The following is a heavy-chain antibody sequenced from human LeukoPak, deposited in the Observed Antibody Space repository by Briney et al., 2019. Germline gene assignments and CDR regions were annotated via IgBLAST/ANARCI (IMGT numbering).Heavy chain of an antibody. V-gene: IGHV1-24*01. CDR3: ATDGRAVAGTRGYFDL. CDR2: FDPEDGET. D-gene: IGHD6-19*01. CDR1: GYTLTELS. J-gene: IGHJ2*01. Sequence: ASVKVSCKVSGYTLTELSMHWVRQAPGKGFEGMGGFDPEDGETIYAQKFQGRVTMTEDTSTDTAYMELSSLRSEDTAVYYCATDGRAVAGTRGYFDLWGRGTLVTVSS.